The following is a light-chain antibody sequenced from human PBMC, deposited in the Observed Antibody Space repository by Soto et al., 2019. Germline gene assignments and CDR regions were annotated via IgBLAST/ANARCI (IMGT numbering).Light chain of an antibody. Sequence: EIVLTQSPATLSLSPGARVTLSCRASQSVSNYLVWYQQKPGQAPRLLIYDASIRASVIPARFSGSWSGTHSTFTISSLELEHYAGYYYQRLSKLPITFGGGTTVESK. CDR3: QRLSKLPIT. CDR2: DAS. V-gene: IGKV3-11*01. CDR1: QSVSNY. J-gene: IGKJ4*01.